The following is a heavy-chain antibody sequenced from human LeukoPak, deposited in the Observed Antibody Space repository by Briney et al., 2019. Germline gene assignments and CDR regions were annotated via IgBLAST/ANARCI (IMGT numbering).Heavy chain of an antibody. Sequence: GASVKVSCKVSGYTLTELSMHWVRQAPGKGLEWMGGFDPEDGETIYAQKFQGRVTMTKDTSTDTAYMELSSLRSEDTAVYYCATDLEVVVDCSGGSCYSSYWGQGTLVTVSS. D-gene: IGHD2-15*01. CDR3: ATDLEVVVDCSGGSCYSSY. CDR2: FDPEDGET. CDR1: GYTLTELS. V-gene: IGHV1-24*01. J-gene: IGHJ4*02.